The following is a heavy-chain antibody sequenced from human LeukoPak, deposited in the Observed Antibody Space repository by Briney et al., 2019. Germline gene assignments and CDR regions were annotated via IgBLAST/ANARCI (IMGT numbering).Heavy chain of an antibody. CDR3: ARWGLTYYYDSSGSDQGGVNY. J-gene: IGHJ4*02. V-gene: IGHV1-2*06. CDR2: INPNSGGT. CDR1: GYTFTGYY. D-gene: IGHD3-22*01. Sequence: ASVKVSCKASGYTFTGYYMHWVRQAPGQGLEWMGRINPNSGGTDPAQKFQGRVTMTRDTSINTAYMELSRLRSDDTAVYYCARWGLTYYYDSSGSDQGGVNYWGQGTLVTVSS.